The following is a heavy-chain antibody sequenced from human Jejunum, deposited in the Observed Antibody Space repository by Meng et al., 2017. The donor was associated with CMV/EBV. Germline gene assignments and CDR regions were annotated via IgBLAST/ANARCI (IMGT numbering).Heavy chain of an antibody. CDR1: GFPFSTYG. V-gene: IGHV3-21*06. D-gene: IGHD6-13*01. J-gene: IGHJ4*02. CDR2: ISPSGSYK. Sequence: GFPFSTYGITWVRQSPGAGLEWVSSISPSGSYKYYADSVKGRFTISRDNAKNSVHLDMNSLRAEDTAVYYCARLEPLAAGGFFDYWGQGTPGTVSS. CDR3: ARLEPLAAGGFFDY.